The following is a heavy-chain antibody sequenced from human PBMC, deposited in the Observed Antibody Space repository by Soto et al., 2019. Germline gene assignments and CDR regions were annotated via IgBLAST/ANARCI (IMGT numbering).Heavy chain of an antibody. V-gene: IGHV3-23*01. Sequence: PVGSLRLSCASSVFTFSSYSMSCVRHSPGKGLEWVSGFRTSGDGGTTYYADSVKGRFTISRDNSKNMLFLQMNSLRAEDTAIYYCVKIVNSGPGSKSSDCWGQGTVVKGSS. CDR2: FRTSGDGGTT. J-gene: IGHJ4*02. CDR1: VFTFSSYS. CDR3: VKIVNSGPGSKSSDC. D-gene: IGHD3-10*01.